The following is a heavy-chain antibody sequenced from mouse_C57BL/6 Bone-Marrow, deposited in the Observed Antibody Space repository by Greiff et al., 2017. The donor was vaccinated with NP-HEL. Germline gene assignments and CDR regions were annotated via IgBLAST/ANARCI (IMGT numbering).Heavy chain of an antibody. Sequence: EVMLVESGGGLVKPGGSLKLSCAASGFTFSSYAMSWVRQTPEKRLEWVATISDGGSYTYYPDNVKGRFTISRDNAKNNLYLQMSHLKSEDTAMYYCAREDYGSRGDYWGQGTTLTVSS. CDR3: AREDYGSRGDY. V-gene: IGHV5-4*01. D-gene: IGHD1-1*01. J-gene: IGHJ2*01. CDR2: ISDGGSYT. CDR1: GFTFSSYA.